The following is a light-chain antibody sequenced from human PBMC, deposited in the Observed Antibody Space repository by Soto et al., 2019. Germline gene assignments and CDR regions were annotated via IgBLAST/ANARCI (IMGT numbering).Light chain of an antibody. J-gene: IGKJ1*01. V-gene: IGKV1-39*01. CDR2: AAS. Sequence: DIQLTQSQSSLSGSVGERVTITSGSSQSISSYLNWYQQKPGKAPKLLIYAASSMQSAIPSRFSGSGSGTDFTLTISSLQPEDFATYHCQQSYSSAVTFGRGTKVDIK. CDR1: QSISSY. CDR3: QQSYSSAVT.